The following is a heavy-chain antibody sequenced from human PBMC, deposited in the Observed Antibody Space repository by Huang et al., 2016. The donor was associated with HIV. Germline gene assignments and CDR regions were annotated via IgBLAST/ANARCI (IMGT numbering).Heavy chain of an antibody. J-gene: IGHJ4*02. CDR2: SDRGGFKT. D-gene: IGHD4-17*01. V-gene: IGHV3-74*03. CDR3: VRGGDGPHDY. Sequence: EAHLAESGGGLVQPGGSLTLSCTAYGFPFSEYWMHWVRQVPGKGLVWSARSDRGGFKTTYADFVKSRFTISRDKTKDILYLQMKDLGVEDTAVYFCVRGGDGPHDYWGLGTLLTVS. CDR1: GFPFSEYW.